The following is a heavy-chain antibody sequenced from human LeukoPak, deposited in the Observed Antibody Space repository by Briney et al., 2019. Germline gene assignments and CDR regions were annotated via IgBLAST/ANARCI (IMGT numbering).Heavy chain of an antibody. CDR3: ARAADYYDFWSGYYTAEYFQH. V-gene: IGHV1-8*01. CDR1: GYTFTSYD. Sequence: ASVKVSCKASGYTFTSYDINWVRQATGQGLEWMGWMKSNSGNTGYAQKFQGRVTMTRNTSISTAYMELSSLRSEDTAVYYCARAADYYDFWSGYYTAEYFQHWGQGTLVTVSS. CDR2: MKSNSGNT. D-gene: IGHD3-3*01. J-gene: IGHJ1*01.